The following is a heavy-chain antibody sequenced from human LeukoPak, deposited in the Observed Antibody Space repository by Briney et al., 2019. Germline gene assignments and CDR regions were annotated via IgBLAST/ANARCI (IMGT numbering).Heavy chain of an antibody. V-gene: IGHV3-7*01. CDR3: ARAGERFLEWLLDP. CDR1: GFTFSSYW. J-gene: IGHJ5*02. D-gene: IGHD3-3*01. Sequence: SGGSLRLSCAASGFTFSSYWMSWVRQAPGKGLEWVANIKQDGSEKYYVDSVKGRFTISRDNAKNSLYLQMNSLRAEDTAVYYCARAGERFLEWLLDPWGQGTLVTVSS. CDR2: IKQDGSEK.